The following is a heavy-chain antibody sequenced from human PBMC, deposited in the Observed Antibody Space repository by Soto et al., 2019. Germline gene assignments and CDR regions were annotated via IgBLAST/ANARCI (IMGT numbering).Heavy chain of an antibody. J-gene: IGHJ4*02. D-gene: IGHD2-2*01. CDR2: IIPILGIA. CDR1: GGTFSSYT. CDR3: ARTGDCSSTSCGDFDY. Sequence: QVQLVQSGAEVKKPGSSVKVSCKASGGTFSSYTISWVRQAPGQGLEWMGRIIPILGIANYAQKFQGRVTITADKSTSTAYMELSSLRSEDTAVYYCARTGDCSSTSCGDFDYWGQGTLVTVSS. V-gene: IGHV1-69*02.